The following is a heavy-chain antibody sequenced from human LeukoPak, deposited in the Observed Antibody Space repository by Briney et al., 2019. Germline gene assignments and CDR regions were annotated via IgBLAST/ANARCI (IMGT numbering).Heavy chain of an antibody. CDR3: ARETPARLGLGY. CDR2: ISAYNGNT. V-gene: IGHV1-18*04. CDR1: GYTFTSYG. D-gene: IGHD3-16*01. Sequence: ASVKVSCQASGYTFTSYGISWVRQAPGQGLEWMGWISAYNGNTNYAQKLQGRVTMTTDTSTSTAYMELRSPRSDDTAVYYCARETPARLGLGYWGQGTLVTVSS. J-gene: IGHJ4*02.